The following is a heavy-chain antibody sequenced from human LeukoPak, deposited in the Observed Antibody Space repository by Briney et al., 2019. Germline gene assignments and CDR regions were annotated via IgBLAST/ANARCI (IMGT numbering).Heavy chain of an antibody. V-gene: IGHV3-9*01. J-gene: IGHJ4*02. CDR2: ISWNSGSI. CDR3: ARKGYAGPFDY. CDR1: GFTFSSYA. Sequence: PGGSLRLSCAASGFTFSSYAMSWVRQAPGKGLEWVSGISWNSGSIGYADSVKGRFTISRDNAKNSLYLQMNSLRAEDTAVYYCARKGYAGPFDYWGQGTLVTVSS. D-gene: IGHD2-2*01.